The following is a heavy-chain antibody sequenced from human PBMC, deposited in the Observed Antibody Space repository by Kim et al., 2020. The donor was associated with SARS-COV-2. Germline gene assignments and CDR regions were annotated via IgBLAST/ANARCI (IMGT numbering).Heavy chain of an antibody. CDR3: ARDNRIYSGYDRWGY. D-gene: IGHD5-12*01. Sequence: QKFQGRVTITADESTSTAYMELSSLRSEDTAVYYCARDNRIYSGYDRWGYWGQGTLVTVSS. V-gene: IGHV1-69*01. J-gene: IGHJ4*02.